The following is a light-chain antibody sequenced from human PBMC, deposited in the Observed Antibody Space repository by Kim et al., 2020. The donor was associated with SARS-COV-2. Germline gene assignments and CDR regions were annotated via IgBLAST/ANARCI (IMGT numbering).Light chain of an antibody. CDR2: KDS. V-gene: IGLV3-25*03. CDR1: ALPKQY. Sequence: SYELTQPPSVSVSPGQTARITCSGDALPKQYAYWYQQKPGQAPVLVIYKDSERPSGIPERFSGSSSGTTVTLTSSGVQAEDEADYYCQSADSSGTSHVVF. J-gene: IGLJ2*01. CDR3: QSADSSGTSHVV.